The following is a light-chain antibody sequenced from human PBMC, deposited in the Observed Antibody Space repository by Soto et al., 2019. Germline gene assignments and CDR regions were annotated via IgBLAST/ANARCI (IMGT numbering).Light chain of an antibody. CDR3: QKYISAPRT. J-gene: IGKJ1*01. CDR2: AAS. Sequence: DIQMTQSPSSLSASVGDRVTITCRASLDISNYLAWYQQKPGEVPQLLIYAASTLQSGVPSRFSGSGSGTDFTLTIINLHPEDVATYYCQKYISAPRTFGQGTKVEIK. V-gene: IGKV1-27*01. CDR1: LDISNY.